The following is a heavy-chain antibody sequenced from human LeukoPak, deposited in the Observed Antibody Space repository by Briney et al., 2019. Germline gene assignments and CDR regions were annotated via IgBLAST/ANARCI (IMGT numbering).Heavy chain of an antibody. CDR1: GGSISSGGYY. D-gene: IGHD4-17*01. CDR2: IYYSGST. CDR3: AREKENGDSGYYYYGMDV. V-gene: IGHV4-31*03. J-gene: IGHJ6*02. Sequence: SETLSLTCTVSGGSISSGGYYWSWIRQHPGKGLEWIGYIYYSGSTYYNPSLKSRFTISVDTSKNQFSLKLSSVTTADTAVYYCAREKENGDSGYYYYGMDVWGQGTTVTVSS.